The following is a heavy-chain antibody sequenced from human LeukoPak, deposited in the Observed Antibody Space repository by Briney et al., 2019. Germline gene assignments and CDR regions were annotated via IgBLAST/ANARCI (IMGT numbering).Heavy chain of an antibody. CDR1: GFTFSSYA. Sequence: GGSLRLSCAASGFTFSSYAMSWVRQAPGKGLEWVSGFGGSGGSTYYADSVKGRFTISRDNSKNTLYLQMNSLRAEDTAVYYCAKGTAMAHFDYWGQGTLVTVSS. CDR2: FGGSGGST. V-gene: IGHV3-23*01. J-gene: IGHJ4*02. CDR3: AKGTAMAHFDY. D-gene: IGHD5-18*01.